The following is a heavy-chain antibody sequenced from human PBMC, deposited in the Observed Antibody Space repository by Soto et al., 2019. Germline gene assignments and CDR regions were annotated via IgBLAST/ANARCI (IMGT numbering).Heavy chain of an antibody. Sequence: PGGSLRLSCTASGFSLSTSWMTWVRQAPGKGLEWVANIMQDGSDKYYVDSVKGRFTISRDNAKNSLYLQMTSLRAEDTAVYYWARLYRSPWYGPGRYWGQGTLVTVSS. J-gene: IGHJ4*02. V-gene: IGHV3-7*01. CDR1: GFSLSTSW. D-gene: IGHD6-19*01. CDR2: IMQDGSDK. CDR3: ARLYRSPWYGPGRY.